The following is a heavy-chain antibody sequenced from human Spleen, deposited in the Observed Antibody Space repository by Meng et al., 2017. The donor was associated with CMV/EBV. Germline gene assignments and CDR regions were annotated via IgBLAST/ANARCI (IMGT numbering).Heavy chain of an antibody. J-gene: IGHJ4*02. CDR3: ARQSGYSYGPFDY. D-gene: IGHD5-18*01. V-gene: IGHV5-51*01. CDR2: IYPGDSDT. CDR1: GYSFTSYW. Sequence: GGSLRLSCKGSGYSFTSYWIGWVRQMPGKRLEWLGIIYPGDSDTRYRPSFQGQVTITADKSISTAYLQWTSLKASDTAMYYCARQSGYSYGPFDYWGQGTLVTVSS.